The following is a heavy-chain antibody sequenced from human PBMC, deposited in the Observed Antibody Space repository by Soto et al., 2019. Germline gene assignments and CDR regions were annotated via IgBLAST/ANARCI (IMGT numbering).Heavy chain of an antibody. J-gene: IGHJ4*02. D-gene: IGHD4-17*01. CDR2: ISPIFGTA. V-gene: IGHV1-69*01. CDR1: GGTFSSDV. Sequence: QVQLVQSGAEVKKPGASVKVSCKASGGTFSSDVISWVRQVPGQGLEWLGGISPIFGTANYAQKFQGRVTITAEESTSTAYMDLSSLRSDDTAGYYCARELVTVTTLVYFDYWGQGTLVNGSS. CDR3: ARELVTVTTLVYFDY.